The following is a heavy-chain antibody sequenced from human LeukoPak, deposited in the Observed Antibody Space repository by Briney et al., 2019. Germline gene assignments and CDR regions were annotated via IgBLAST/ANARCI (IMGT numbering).Heavy chain of an antibody. D-gene: IGHD6-13*01. V-gene: IGHV1-69*04. CDR2: IIPVLHIA. Sequence: SVKVSCKASGGTFSSYAISWVRQAPGHGLEWMGRIIPVLHIANYAQKFQGRVTITADKSTSTAYMELSSLRSEDTAVYYCASPSYSSSWYWVYWGQGTLVTVSS. CDR1: GGTFSSYA. CDR3: ASPSYSSSWYWVY. J-gene: IGHJ4*02.